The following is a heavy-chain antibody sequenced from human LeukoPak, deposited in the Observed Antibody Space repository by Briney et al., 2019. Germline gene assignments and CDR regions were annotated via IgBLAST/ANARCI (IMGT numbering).Heavy chain of an antibody. Sequence: SETLSLTCTVSGGSISSSSYYWGWIRQPSGKGLEWIGWFYYSGGTYFNPSLGSRVTISADTSMNHLSLNLRSLTAADTAVYYCARHSSGWHFDSWGQGALVTVSS. CDR2: FYYSGGT. J-gene: IGHJ4*02. D-gene: IGHD6-19*01. CDR1: GGSISSSSYY. V-gene: IGHV4-39*07. CDR3: ARHSSGWHFDS.